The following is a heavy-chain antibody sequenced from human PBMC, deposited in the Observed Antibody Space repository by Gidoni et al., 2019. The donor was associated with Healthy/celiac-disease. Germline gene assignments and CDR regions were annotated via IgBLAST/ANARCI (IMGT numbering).Heavy chain of an antibody. Sequence: VQLVETGGGLIQPGGSLRLSCAASGFTVSSNYMSWVRQAPGKGLECVSGIYSGGITYYADSVKGRFTISRDNSKNTLYLQMNSLRAEDTAVYYCARIFRITMIVKGYYFDYWGQGTLVTVSS. V-gene: IGHV3-53*02. CDR1: GFTVSSNY. D-gene: IGHD3-22*01. J-gene: IGHJ4*02. CDR2: IYSGGIT. CDR3: ARIFRITMIVKGYYFDY.